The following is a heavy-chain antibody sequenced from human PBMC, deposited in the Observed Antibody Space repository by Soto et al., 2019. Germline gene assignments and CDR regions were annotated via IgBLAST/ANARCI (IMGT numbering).Heavy chain of an antibody. D-gene: IGHD3-3*01. V-gene: IGHV4-39*01. CDR1: GGSISSSSYY. J-gene: IGHJ4*02. CDR3: ASKVEWLLPNY. CDR2: IYYSGST. Sequence: SETLSLTCTVSGGSISSSSYYWGWIRQPPGKGLEWIGSIYYSGSTYYNPSLKSRVTISVDTSKNQFSLKLSSVTAADTAVYYCASKVEWLLPNYWGQGTLVTVSS.